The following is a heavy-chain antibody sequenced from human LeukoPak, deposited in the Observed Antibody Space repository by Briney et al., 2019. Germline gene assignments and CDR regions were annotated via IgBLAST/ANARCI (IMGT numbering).Heavy chain of an antibody. CDR3: ARPALYSSGWYYFDY. CDR2: IYPGDSDT. Sequence: GESLKISCMASGYSFTSYWIGWVRQMPGKGLEWMGIIYPGDSDTRYSPSFQGQVTISADKSISTAYLQWSSLKASDTAMYYCARPALYSSGWYYFDYWGQGTLVTVSS. J-gene: IGHJ4*02. D-gene: IGHD6-19*01. CDR1: GYSFTSYW. V-gene: IGHV5-51*01.